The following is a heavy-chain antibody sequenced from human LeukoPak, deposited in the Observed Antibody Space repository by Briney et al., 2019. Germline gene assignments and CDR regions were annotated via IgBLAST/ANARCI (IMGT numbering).Heavy chain of an antibody. V-gene: IGHV3-49*04. CDR2: IRNKDYGGTT. Sequence: GGSLRHSCTASGFTFGDYAMSWVRQAPGKGLEWVGFIRNKDYGGTTEYAASVKGRFTISRDNSKGIAFLQMNSLKTEDTALYYCTRDRGKYYDRSGYHFHWGQGTLVTVSS. CDR3: TRDRGKYYDRSGYHFH. J-gene: IGHJ4*02. CDR1: GFTFGDYA. D-gene: IGHD3-22*01.